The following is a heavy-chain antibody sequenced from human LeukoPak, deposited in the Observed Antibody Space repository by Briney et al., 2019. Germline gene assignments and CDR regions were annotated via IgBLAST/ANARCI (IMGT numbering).Heavy chain of an antibody. CDR3: ARDGWQWLVRGWFDP. CDR1: GGSISSSSYY. CDR2: IYYSGST. Sequence: SETLSLTCTVSGGSISSSSYYWGWIRQPPGKGLEWIGSIYYSGSTYYNPSLKSRVTISVDTSKNQFSLKLSSVTAADTAVYYCARDGWQWLVRGWFDPWGQGTLVTVSS. J-gene: IGHJ5*02. V-gene: IGHV4-39*07. D-gene: IGHD6-19*01.